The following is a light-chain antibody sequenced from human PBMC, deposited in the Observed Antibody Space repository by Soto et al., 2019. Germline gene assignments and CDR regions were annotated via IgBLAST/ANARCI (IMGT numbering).Light chain of an antibody. Sequence: EIVMTQSPVTLSVSPGERATLSCRASQSINSNLAWYQQKPGQAPRLLIYGASSRATGIPDRFSGSGSGTDFTLTISRLEPEDFVVYYCQQYGNSPLTFGGGTKVDIK. CDR1: QSINSN. J-gene: IGKJ4*01. CDR2: GAS. V-gene: IGKV3-20*01. CDR3: QQYGNSPLT.